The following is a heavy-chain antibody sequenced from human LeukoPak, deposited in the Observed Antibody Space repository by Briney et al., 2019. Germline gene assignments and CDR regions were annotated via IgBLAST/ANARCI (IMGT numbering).Heavy chain of an antibody. V-gene: IGHV3-30*03. J-gene: IGHJ4*02. CDR1: GFTFSSYG. Sequence: GGSLRLSCAASGFTFSSYGMHWVRQAPGKGLEWVAVISYDGSNKYYADSVKGRFTISRDNSKNTLYLQMNSLRAEDTAVYYCARGLRDCSSTTCYQPFDSWGQGTLVIVSP. CDR2: ISYDGSNK. CDR3: ARGLRDCSSTTCYQPFDS. D-gene: IGHD2-2*01.